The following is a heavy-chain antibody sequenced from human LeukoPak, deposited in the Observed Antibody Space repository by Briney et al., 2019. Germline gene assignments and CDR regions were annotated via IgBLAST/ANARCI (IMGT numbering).Heavy chain of an antibody. D-gene: IGHD3-3*01. V-gene: IGHV3-48*02. CDR3: ARDRGYDFWSGYYGFDY. CDR1: GFTFSSYS. J-gene: IGHJ4*02. CDR2: ISSSSSTI. Sequence: GGSLRLSCAASGFTFSSYSMDWVRQAPGKGLEWVSYISSSSSTIYYADSVKGRFTISRDNAKNSLYLQMNSLRDEDTAVYYCARDRGYDFWSGYYGFDYWGQGTLVTDSS.